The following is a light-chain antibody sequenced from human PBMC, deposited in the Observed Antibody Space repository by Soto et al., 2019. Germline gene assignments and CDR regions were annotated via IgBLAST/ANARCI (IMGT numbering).Light chain of an antibody. J-gene: IGLJ2*01. V-gene: IGLV2-14*01. CDR2: EVR. CDR3: SSYTSKSSLI. Sequence: QSVLTQPATVSGSPGQSITISCAGTMRDVGAYNLVSWYQQHPGRAPQLIIYEVRNRPSGISFRFSGSKSGNTASLTISGLQADDEADYYCSSYTSKSSLIFGGGTKLTVL. CDR1: MRDVGAYNL.